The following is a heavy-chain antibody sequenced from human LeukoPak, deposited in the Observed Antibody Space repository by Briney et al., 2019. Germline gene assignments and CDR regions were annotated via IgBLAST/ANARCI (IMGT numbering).Heavy chain of an antibody. CDR2: IYYSGTT. CDR3: ARDRRADTAMVTPFDY. D-gene: IGHD5-18*01. J-gene: IGHJ4*02. Sequence: SETLSLTCTVSGGSISSYYWSWIRQPPGKGLEWIGYIYYSGTTNYNPSLKSRVTISVDTPKNQFSLKLSSVTAADTAVYYCARDRRADTAMVTPFDYWGQGTLVTVSS. CDR1: GGSISSYY. V-gene: IGHV4-59*12.